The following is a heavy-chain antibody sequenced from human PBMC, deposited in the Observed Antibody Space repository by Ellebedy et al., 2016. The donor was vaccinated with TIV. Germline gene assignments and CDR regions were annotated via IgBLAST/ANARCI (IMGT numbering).Heavy chain of an antibody. V-gene: IGHV4-34*01. CDR3: ASPFTVTTQNTGDAFDI. CDR1: GGSFSGYY. CDR2: INHSGST. J-gene: IGHJ3*02. Sequence: SETLSLXXAVYGGSFSGYYWSWIRQPPGKGLEWIGEINHSGSTNYNPSLKSRVTISVDTSKNQFSLKLNSVTAADTAVYYCASPFTVTTQNTGDAFDIWGQGTMVTVSS. D-gene: IGHD4-17*01.